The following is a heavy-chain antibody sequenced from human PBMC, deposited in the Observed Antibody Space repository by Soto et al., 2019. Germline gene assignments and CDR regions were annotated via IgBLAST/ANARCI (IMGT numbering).Heavy chain of an antibody. V-gene: IGHV5-51*01. Sequence: CKGSGYSFTSYWIGWVRQMPGKGLEWMGIIYPGDSDTRYSPSFQGQVTISADKSISTAYLQWSSLKASDTAMYYCARARMVRGVIKTFYDWFDPWGQGTLVTVSS. D-gene: IGHD3-10*01. J-gene: IGHJ5*02. CDR2: IYPGDSDT. CDR3: ARARMVRGVIKTFYDWFDP. CDR1: GYSFTSYW.